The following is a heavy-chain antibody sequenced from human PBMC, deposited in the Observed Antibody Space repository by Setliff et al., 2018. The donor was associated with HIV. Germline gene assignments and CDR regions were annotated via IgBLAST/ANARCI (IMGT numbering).Heavy chain of an antibody. CDR2: VSASGTT. J-gene: IGHJ3*02. D-gene: IGHD1-1*01. CDR3: AKEGSWNDDSGAFNI. CDR1: GGSMSRVY. V-gene: IGHV4-4*08. Sequence: SETLSLTCTVSGGSMSRVYWTWIRQPPGKGLEWIGYVSASGTTKYNPSLQSRVTISGDSSKNQFSLRLSSVTAADTAVYYCAKEGSWNDDSGAFNIWGQGTMVTVSS.